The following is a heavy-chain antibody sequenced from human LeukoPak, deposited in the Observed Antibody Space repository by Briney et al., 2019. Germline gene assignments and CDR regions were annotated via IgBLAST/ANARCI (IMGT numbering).Heavy chain of an antibody. CDR2: IQQDGSEK. CDR3: ARYYDGNTYRDYFDY. V-gene: IGHV3-7*01. J-gene: IGHJ4*02. CDR1: GFTFSNAW. Sequence: GGSLRLSCAASGFTFSNAWMSWVRQAPGKGLEWVANIQQDGSEKYYVDSVKGRFTISRDNAKNSLFLQMNSLRAEDTAVYYCARYYDGNTYRDYFDYWGRGTLVTVSS. D-gene: IGHD3-16*01.